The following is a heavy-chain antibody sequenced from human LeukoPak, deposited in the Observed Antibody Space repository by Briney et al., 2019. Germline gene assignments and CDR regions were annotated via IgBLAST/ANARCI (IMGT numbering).Heavy chain of an antibody. V-gene: IGHV3-33*01. Sequence: GRSLRLSCAASRFTFSSYAMHWVRQAPGKGLEWVAVIWYDGSNKYYADSVKGRFTISRDNSKNTLYLQMNSLRAEDTAVYYCARARGCSGGSCYLATGYYYYGMDVWGKGTTVTVSS. D-gene: IGHD2-15*01. J-gene: IGHJ6*04. CDR2: IWYDGSNK. CDR3: ARARGCSGGSCYLATGYYYYGMDV. CDR1: RFTFSSYA.